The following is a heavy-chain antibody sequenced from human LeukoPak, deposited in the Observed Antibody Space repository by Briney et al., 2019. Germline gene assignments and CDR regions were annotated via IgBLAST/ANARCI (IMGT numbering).Heavy chain of an antibody. CDR3: ARRFPLGPVPGASDT. V-gene: IGHV5-51*01. CDR2: IYPGDSDT. Sequence: GESLKISCKGSGYSFTSYWIGWVRQMPGKGLEWMGIIYPGDSDTRYSPSFQGQVSISADKSIRTAYLQWSSLKASDTAMYYCARRFPLGPVPGASDTWGQGTMVTVSS. J-gene: IGHJ3*02. CDR1: GYSFTSYW.